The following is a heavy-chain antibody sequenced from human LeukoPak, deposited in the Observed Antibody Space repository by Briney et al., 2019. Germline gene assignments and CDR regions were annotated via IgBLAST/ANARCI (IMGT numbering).Heavy chain of an antibody. CDR1: EFTFSDHG. CDR3: AKDQSSDYYSFDY. V-gene: IGHV3-30*02. Sequence: QPGGSLRLSCAASEFTFSDHGMHWVRQAPGKGLEWVAFIRYDGYSKKYADSVKGRFTISRDNSKNTLYLHINSLRTEDTATYYCAKDQSSDYYSFDYWGQGTLVTVSS. J-gene: IGHJ4*02. D-gene: IGHD4-17*01. CDR2: IRYDGYSK.